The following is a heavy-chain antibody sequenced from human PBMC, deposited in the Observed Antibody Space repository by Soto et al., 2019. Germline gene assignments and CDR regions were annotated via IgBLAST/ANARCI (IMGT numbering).Heavy chain of an antibody. D-gene: IGHD3-10*01. Sequence: HPGGSLRLSCAASGFTFSSYAMGWVRQATGKGLEWVSGITGSGGSTYHADSVKGRFTISRDNSKNTLYMQMNSLRAEDTAVYHCAKARDYYGAAYDYWGQGVLVTVSS. V-gene: IGHV3-23*01. CDR3: AKARDYYGAAYDY. CDR1: GFTFSSYA. CDR2: ITGSGGST. J-gene: IGHJ4*02.